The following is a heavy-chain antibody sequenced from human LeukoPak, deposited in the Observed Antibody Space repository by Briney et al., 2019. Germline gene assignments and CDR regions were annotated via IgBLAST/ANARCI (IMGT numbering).Heavy chain of an antibody. J-gene: IGHJ4*02. V-gene: IGHV4-59*12. CDR2: ISYSGST. CDR1: GGSISSYY. D-gene: IGHD6-19*01. CDR3: ARDIEGMAGTGY. Sequence: PSETLSLTCTVSGGSISSYYWSWIRQPPGKGLEWIGYISYSGSTNYNPSLKSRVTISVDTSKNQFSLKLSSVTAADTAVYYCARDIEGMAGTGYWGQGTLVTVSS.